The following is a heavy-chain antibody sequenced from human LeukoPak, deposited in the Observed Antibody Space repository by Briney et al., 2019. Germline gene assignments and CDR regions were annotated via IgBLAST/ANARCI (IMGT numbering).Heavy chain of an antibody. V-gene: IGHV3-30-3*02. CDR3: AKIAVAATPIQSY. CDR1: GFTFSSYA. J-gene: IGHJ4*02. Sequence: GGSLRLSCAASGFTFSSYAMHWVRQAPGKGLEWVAVISYDGSNKYYADSVKGRFTISRDNSKNTLYLQMNSLRAEDTAVYYCAKIAVAATPIQSYWGQGTLVTVSS. D-gene: IGHD2-15*01. CDR2: ISYDGSNK.